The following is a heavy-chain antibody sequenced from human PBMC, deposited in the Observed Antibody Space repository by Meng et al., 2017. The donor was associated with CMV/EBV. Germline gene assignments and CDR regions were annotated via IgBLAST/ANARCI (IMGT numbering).Heavy chain of an antibody. CDR1: GGSISCGDYY. J-gene: IGHJ4*02. Sequence: ESGPGLVKPSQTLSLTCTVPGGSISCGDYYWSWIRQPPGKGLEWIGYIYYSGSTYYNPSLKSRVTISVDTSKNQFSLKLSSVTAADTAVYYCARVTSRVAGAFDYWGQGTLVTVSS. CDR2: IYYSGST. CDR3: ARVTSRVAGAFDY. D-gene: IGHD1-14*01. V-gene: IGHV4-30-4*08.